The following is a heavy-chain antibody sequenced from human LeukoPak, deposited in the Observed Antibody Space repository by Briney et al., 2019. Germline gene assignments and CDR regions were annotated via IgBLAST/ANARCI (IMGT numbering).Heavy chain of an antibody. V-gene: IGHV4-34*01. CDR3: AREPLRLPLDY. CDR1: GGSFSGYY. CDR2: INHSGST. D-gene: IGHD5/OR15-5a*01. Sequence: PSETLSLTCAVYGGSFSGYYWSWIRQPPGKGLEWIGEINHSGSTNYNPSLKGRVTISVDTSKNQFSLKLSSVTAADTAVYYCAREPLRLPLDYWGQGTLVTVSS. J-gene: IGHJ4*02.